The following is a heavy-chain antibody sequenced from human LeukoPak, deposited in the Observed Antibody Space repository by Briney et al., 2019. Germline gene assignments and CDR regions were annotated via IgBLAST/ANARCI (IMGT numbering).Heavy chain of an antibody. CDR1: GFSFSAYR. J-gene: IGHJ4*02. CDR2: INPAGSET. V-gene: IGHV3-7*01. CDR3: ARFGYVAAVDV. D-gene: IGHD2-15*01. Sequence: GGSLRLSCAASGFSFSAYRMTWVRQAPGTGLEWVANINPAGSETYYVDPVKGRFSISRDNAKNLVYLQMNSLRAEDTAVYHCARFGYVAAVDVWGQGTPVTVS.